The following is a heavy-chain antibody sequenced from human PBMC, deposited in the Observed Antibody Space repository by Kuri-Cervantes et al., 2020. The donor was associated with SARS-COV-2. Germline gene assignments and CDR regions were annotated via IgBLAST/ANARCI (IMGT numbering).Heavy chain of an antibody. J-gene: IGHJ3*02. CDR2: ISAYNGNT. D-gene: IGHD2-2*01. CDR1: GYTFTSYG. V-gene: IGHV1-18*01. CDR3: ARYGFKVVVPAANNAFDI. Sequence: ASVKVSCKASGYTFTSYGISWVRQAPGQGLERMGWISAYNGNTNYAQKLQGRVTMTTDTSTSTAYMELRSLRSDDTAVYYCARYGFKVVVPAANNAFDIWGQGTMVTVSS.